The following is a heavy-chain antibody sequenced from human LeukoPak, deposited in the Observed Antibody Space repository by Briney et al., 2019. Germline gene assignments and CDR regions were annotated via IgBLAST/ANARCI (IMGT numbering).Heavy chain of an antibody. CDR2: INHSGST. CDR3: ASAQRPRGAMGHYYNYGMDV. Sequence: SETLSLTCAVYGGSFSGYYWSWIRQPPGKGLEWIGEINHSGSTNYNPSLKSRVTISVDTSKNQFSLKLSSVTAADTAVYYCASAQRPRGAMGHYYNYGMDVWGQGTTVTVSS. CDR1: GGSFSGYY. D-gene: IGHD5-18*01. V-gene: IGHV4-34*01. J-gene: IGHJ6*02.